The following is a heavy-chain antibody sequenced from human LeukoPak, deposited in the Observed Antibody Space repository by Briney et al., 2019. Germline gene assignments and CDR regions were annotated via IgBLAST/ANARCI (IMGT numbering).Heavy chain of an antibody. J-gene: IGHJ4*02. D-gene: IGHD2-2*01. CDR3: ATDLVVVLPAAYDN. Sequence: GGSLRLSCSASGFIFSNYVMSWVRQSPGKGLEWVSTLSSSGGSTYHADSVTGRFTISRDNSKNTLYLQMNSLRAEDTAVYYCATDLVVVLPAAYDNWGQGALVTVSS. CDR1: GFIFSNYV. CDR2: LSSSGGST. V-gene: IGHV3-23*01.